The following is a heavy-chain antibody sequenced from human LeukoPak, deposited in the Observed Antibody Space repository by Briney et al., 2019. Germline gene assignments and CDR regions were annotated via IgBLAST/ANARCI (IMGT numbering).Heavy chain of an antibody. J-gene: IGHJ4*02. Sequence: GGSLRFSCVSSGFSFSNYAMSWVRQAPGKGLEWVSSISGSGGSTHYADSVKGRFTISREKTKNTLYLQMNSLRAEDTAVYYRAKSAYYDASGYYREYYFDYWGQGTLVTVSS. CDR3: AKSAYYDASGYYREYYFDY. V-gene: IGHV3-23*01. CDR1: GFSFSNYA. D-gene: IGHD3-22*01. CDR2: ISGSGGST.